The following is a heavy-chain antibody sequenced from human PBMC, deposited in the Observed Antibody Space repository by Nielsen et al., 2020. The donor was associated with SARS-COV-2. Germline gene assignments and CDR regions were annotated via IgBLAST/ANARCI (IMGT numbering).Heavy chain of an antibody. V-gene: IGHV4-61*08. D-gene: IGHD4-17*01. Sequence: SETLSLTCTVSGGSISSGDYYWSWIRQPPGKGLEWIGYIYYSGSTNYNPSLKSRVTISVDTSKNQFSLKLSSVTAADTAVYYCARVARAVNFDYWGQGTLVTVSS. CDR1: GGSISSGDYY. J-gene: IGHJ4*02. CDR3: ARVARAVNFDY. CDR2: IYYSGST.